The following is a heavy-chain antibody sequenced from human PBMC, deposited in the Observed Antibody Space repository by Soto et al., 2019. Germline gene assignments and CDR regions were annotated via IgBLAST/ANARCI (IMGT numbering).Heavy chain of an antibody. Sequence: GGSLRLSCAASGFTFSSYTMNWVRQAPGRGLEWVSSIGTSSSYIYYADSVKGRFTISRDNAKNSLFLQMNSLRADDTAVYYCARDSVRDYLYYYYGMDVWGQGTTVTVS. CDR2: IGTSSSYI. CDR1: GFTFSSYT. V-gene: IGHV3-21*01. D-gene: IGHD4-17*01. CDR3: ARDSVRDYLYYYYGMDV. J-gene: IGHJ6*02.